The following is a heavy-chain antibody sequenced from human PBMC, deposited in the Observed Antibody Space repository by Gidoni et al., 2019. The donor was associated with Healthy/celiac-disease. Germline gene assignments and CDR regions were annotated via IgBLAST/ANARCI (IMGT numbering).Heavy chain of an antibody. J-gene: IGHJ4*02. CDR3: ARETTAMVYYFDY. V-gene: IGHV3-21*01. CDR2: ISSSSSYI. D-gene: IGHD5-18*01. Sequence: APGKGLEWVSSISSSSSYIYYADSVKGRFTIARDNAKNSLYLQMNSLRAEDTTVYYCARETTAMVYYFDYWGQGTLVTVSS.